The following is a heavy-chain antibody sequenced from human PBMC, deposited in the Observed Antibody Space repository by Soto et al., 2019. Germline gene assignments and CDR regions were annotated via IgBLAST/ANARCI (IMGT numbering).Heavy chain of an antibody. CDR2: INHSGST. V-gene: IGHV4-34*01. D-gene: IGHD2-15*01. CDR3: ARGICSGGSCYSHSSATYYFDY. Sequence: SETLSLTCAVYGGSFSGYYWSWIRQPPGKGLEWIGEINHSGSTNYNPSLKSRVTISVDTSKNQFSLKLSSVTAADTAVYYCARGICSGGSCYSHSSATYYFDYWGQGTLVTVSS. CDR1: GGSFSGYY. J-gene: IGHJ4*02.